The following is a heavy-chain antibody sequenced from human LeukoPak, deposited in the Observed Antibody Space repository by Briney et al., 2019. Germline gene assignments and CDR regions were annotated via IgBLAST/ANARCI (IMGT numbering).Heavy chain of an antibody. V-gene: IGHV3-21*01. CDR1: GFTFSNYN. J-gene: IGHJ4*02. Sequence: GGSLRLSCAASGFTFSNYNMNWVRQAPGKGLEWVSSISSSSSYIYYADSVKGRFTISRDNAKNSLYLQMNSLRAEDTAVYHCARDLSSGWYAPFDYWGQGTLVTVSS. CDR3: ARDLSSGWYAPFDY. D-gene: IGHD6-19*01. CDR2: ISSSSSYI.